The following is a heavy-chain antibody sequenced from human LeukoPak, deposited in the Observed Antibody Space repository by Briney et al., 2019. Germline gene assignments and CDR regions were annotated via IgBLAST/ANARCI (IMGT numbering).Heavy chain of an antibody. CDR1: GYTFTGYY. CDR3: ARDRPNTYYYDSSGYKKTFDY. Sequence: ASVKVSCKASGYTFTGYYMHWVRQAPGQGLEWMGWISAYNGNTNYAQKLQGRVTMTTDTSTSTAYMELRSLRSDDTAVYYCARDRPNTYYYDSSGYKKTFDYWGQGTLVTVSS. D-gene: IGHD3-22*01. J-gene: IGHJ4*02. V-gene: IGHV1-18*04. CDR2: ISAYNGNT.